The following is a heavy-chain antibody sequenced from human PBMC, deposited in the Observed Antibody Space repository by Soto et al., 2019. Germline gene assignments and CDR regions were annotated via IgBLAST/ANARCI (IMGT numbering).Heavy chain of an antibody. CDR1: GYTFTSYA. D-gene: IGHD2-21*02. V-gene: IGHV1-3*01. CDR3: ARSIVVVTALDY. J-gene: IGHJ4*02. CDR2: INAGNGNT. Sequence: ASVKVSFKASGYTFTSYAMHWVRQAPGQRLEWMGWINAGNGNTKYSQKFQGRVTITRDTSASTAYMELSSLRSEDTAVYYCARSIVVVTALDYWGQGTLVTVFS.